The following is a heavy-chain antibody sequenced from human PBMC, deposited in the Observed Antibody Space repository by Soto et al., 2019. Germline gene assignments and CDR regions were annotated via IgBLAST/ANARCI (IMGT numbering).Heavy chain of an antibody. D-gene: IGHD4-17*01. CDR3: ARAYDYRDPRDALDT. CDR2: INHSGST. V-gene: IGHV4-34*02. J-gene: IGHJ3*02. Sequence: QVQLQQWGAGLLKPSGTLSLTCAVYGGSFSGYYWNWIRQSPGKGLEWIGKINHSGSTNYNPSLKSRVTISVDTSKNKFSLRLSSVTAADTAVYYCARAYDYRDPRDALDTWGQGTMVIVSS. CDR1: GGSFSGYY.